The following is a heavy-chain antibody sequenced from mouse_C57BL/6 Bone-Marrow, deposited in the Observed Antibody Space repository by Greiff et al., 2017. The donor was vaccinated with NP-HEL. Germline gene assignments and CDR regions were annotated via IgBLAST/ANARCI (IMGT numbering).Heavy chain of an antibody. D-gene: IGHD2-4*01. Sequence: QVQLKQPGAELVRPGSSVKLSCKASGYTFTSYWMDWVKQRPGQGLEWIGNIYPSDSETHYNQKFKDKATLTVDKSSSTAYMQLSSLTSEDSAVYYCARGAIYYDYSWCAYWGQGTLVTVSA. CDR3: ARGAIYYDYSWCAY. CDR1: GYTFTSYW. V-gene: IGHV1-61*01. CDR2: IYPSDSET. J-gene: IGHJ3*01.